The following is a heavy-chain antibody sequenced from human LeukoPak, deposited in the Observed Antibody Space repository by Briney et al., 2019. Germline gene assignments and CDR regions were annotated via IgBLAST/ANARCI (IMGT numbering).Heavy chain of an antibody. CDR2: INHSGST. J-gene: IGHJ6*02. D-gene: IGHD6-13*01. CDR3: ARQMYSSSWYANPYYYYYGMDV. Sequence: SETLSLTCAVYGGSFSGYYWSWIRQPPGKGLEWIGEINHSGSTNYNPSLKSRVTISVDTSKNQFSLKLSSVTAADTAVYYCARQMYSSSWYANPYYYYYGMDVWGQGTTVTVSS. V-gene: IGHV4-34*01. CDR1: GGSFSGYY.